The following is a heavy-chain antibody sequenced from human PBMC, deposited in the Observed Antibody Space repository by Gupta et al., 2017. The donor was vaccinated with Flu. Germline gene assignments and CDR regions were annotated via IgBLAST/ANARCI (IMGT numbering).Heavy chain of an antibody. Sequence: EVQLVESGGGLVKPGGSLRLSCAASGFTFSSYSMNWVRQAPGKGLEWVSSISSSSSYIYYADSVKGRFTISRDNAKNSLYLQMKSLRAEDTAVYYCAVPAANFDYWGQGTLVTVSS. D-gene: IGHD2-2*01. V-gene: IGHV3-21*01. J-gene: IGHJ4*02. CDR3: AVPAANFDY. CDR1: GFTFSSYS. CDR2: ISSSSSYI.